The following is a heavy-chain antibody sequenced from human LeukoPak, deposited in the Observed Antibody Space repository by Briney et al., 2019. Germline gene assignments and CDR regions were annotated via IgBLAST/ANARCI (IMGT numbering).Heavy chain of an antibody. CDR3: ARVREYGWFDP. J-gene: IGHJ5*02. V-gene: IGHV3-7*05. CDR2: IKEDGSQI. CDR1: GFTFSSYW. D-gene: IGHD2/OR15-2a*01. Sequence: GGSLRLSCAASGFTFSSYWMGWVRQAPGKGPEWVANIKEDGSQIFYVDSVKGRFTISRDNAKNSLYLQMNSLRAEDTAVYYCARVREYGWFDPWGQGTLATVSS.